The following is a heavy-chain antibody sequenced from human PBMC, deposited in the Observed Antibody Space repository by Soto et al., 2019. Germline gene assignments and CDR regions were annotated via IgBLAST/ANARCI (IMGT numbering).Heavy chain of an antibody. Sequence: QVQLVQSGAEVKKPGASVKVSCTASGYTFTSYDINGVRQAPGQGLQRMGWMNPNRGNTGYAQKFQGRVTLTRNNSLSTAYMERSSLRSEDTAVYYCARTPGYSRILGFWGQGTLVTVSS. CDR1: GYTFTSYD. D-gene: IGHD6-13*01. V-gene: IGHV1-8*01. CDR3: ARTPGYSRILGF. J-gene: IGHJ4*02. CDR2: MNPNRGNT.